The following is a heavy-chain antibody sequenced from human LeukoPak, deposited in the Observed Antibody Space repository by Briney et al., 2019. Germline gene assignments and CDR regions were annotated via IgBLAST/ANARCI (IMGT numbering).Heavy chain of an antibody. CDR3: ASHTANNPSSYWYFDL. CDR2: INHSGST. V-gene: IGHV4-34*01. J-gene: IGHJ2*01. D-gene: IGHD1/OR15-1a*01. Sequence: SETLSLTCAVYGGSFSGYYWSWIRQPPGKGLEWIGEINHSGSTNYNPSLKSRVTISVDTSKNQFSLKLSSVTAADTAVYYCASHTANNPSSYWYFDLWGRGTLVTVSS. CDR1: GGSFSGYY.